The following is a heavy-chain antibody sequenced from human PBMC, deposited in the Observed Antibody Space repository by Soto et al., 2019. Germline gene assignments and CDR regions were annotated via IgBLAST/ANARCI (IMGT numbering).Heavy chain of an antibody. Sequence: GESLKISCKGSGYSFTSYWIIWVRQMPGKGLEWMGRIDPSDSYTNYSPSFQGHVTISADKSITTAYLQWSSLKASDTAMYYCARWAAPFAGMDVWGQGTTVTVAS. CDR3: ARWAAPFAGMDV. J-gene: IGHJ6*02. CDR2: IDPSDSYT. CDR1: GYSFTSYW. D-gene: IGHD6-25*01. V-gene: IGHV5-10-1*01.